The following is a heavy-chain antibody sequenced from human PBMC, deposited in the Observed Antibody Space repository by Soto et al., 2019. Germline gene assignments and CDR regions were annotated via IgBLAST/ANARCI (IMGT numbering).Heavy chain of an antibody. D-gene: IGHD2-15*01. Sequence: QVQLQESGPGLVKPSQTLSLTCTVSGGSISSGGYYWSWIRQHPGKGLEWIGYIYYSGSTYYTPSLKSRVTISVDTSKNQFSRKLSSVTAADTAVYYCARDPDCSGGSCYTAFDIWGQGTMVTVSS. CDR3: ARDPDCSGGSCYTAFDI. CDR1: GGSISSGGYY. V-gene: IGHV4-31*03. J-gene: IGHJ3*02. CDR2: IYYSGST.